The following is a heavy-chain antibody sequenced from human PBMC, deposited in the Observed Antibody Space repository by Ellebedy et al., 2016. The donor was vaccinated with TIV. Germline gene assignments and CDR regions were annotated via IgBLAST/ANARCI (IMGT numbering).Heavy chain of an antibody. CDR3: ARGTGHSGYDLGDY. Sequence: ASVKVSXXASGYTFSNYDINWVRQATGQGLEWIGWVNPNSGDTGYARNFQGRVTMTRDTSIVTAYMELSSLTSEDTAMYYCARGTGHSGYDLGDYWGQGTLVTVSS. D-gene: IGHD5-12*01. CDR2: VNPNSGDT. CDR1: GYTFSNYD. J-gene: IGHJ4*02. V-gene: IGHV1-8*01.